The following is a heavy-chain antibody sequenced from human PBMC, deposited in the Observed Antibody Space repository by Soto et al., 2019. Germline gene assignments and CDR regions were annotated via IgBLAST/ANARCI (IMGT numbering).Heavy chain of an antibody. D-gene: IGHD3-10*01. V-gene: IGHV1-18*01. CDR3: ERNLMVRGVIISCFDY. CDR2: ISAYNGNT. J-gene: IGHJ4*02. Sequence: QVQLVQSGAEVKKPGASVKVSCKASGYTFTIYGISWVRQAPGQGLEWMGWISAYNGNTNYAQKLQGRVTMTTDTSTSTAYMELRSLRSDDKAVYYCERNLMVRGVIISCFDYWGQGTLVTVSS. CDR1: GYTFTIYG.